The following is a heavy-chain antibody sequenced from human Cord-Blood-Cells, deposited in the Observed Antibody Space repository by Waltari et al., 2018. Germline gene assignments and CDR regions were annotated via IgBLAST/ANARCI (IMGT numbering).Heavy chain of an antibody. CDR2: IYTSGST. Sequence: QVQLQASGPGLVKPSETLSLTCTVPGGSISSYYWSWLRQPAGKGPEWIGRIYTSGSTNYNPSLKSRVTMSVDTSKNQFSLKLSSVTAADTAVYYCARDLGRTYYYDSSAHVGFDYWGQGTLVTVSS. CDR1: GGSISSYY. V-gene: IGHV4-4*07. J-gene: IGHJ4*02. D-gene: IGHD3-22*01. CDR3: ARDLGRTYYYDSSAHVGFDY.